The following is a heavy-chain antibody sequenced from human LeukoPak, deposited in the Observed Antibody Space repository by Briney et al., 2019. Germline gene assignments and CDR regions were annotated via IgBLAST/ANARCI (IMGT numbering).Heavy chain of an antibody. V-gene: IGHV1-2*02. CDR3: ARDLGSTSFNWFDP. Sequence: GASVKVSCKASGYTFTSYYMHWVRQAPGQGLEWMGWINPNSGGTNYAQKFQGRVTMTRDTSISTAYVELSRLRYDDTAVYYCARDLGSTSFNWFDPWGQGTLVTVSS. J-gene: IGHJ5*02. CDR1: GYTFTSYY. D-gene: IGHD2-2*01. CDR2: INPNSGGT.